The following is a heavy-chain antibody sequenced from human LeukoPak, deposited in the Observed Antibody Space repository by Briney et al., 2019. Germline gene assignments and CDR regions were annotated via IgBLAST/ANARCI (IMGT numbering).Heavy chain of an antibody. CDR3: ARGVVPKYYYYGMDV. CDR1: GGTFSSYA. J-gene: IGHJ6*02. CDR2: IIPILGIA. D-gene: IGHD2-21*01. V-gene: IGHV1-69*04. Sequence: SVKVSCKASGGTFSSYAISWVRQAPGQGLEWMGRIIPILGIANYAQKFQGRVTITADKSTSTAYMELRSLRSDDTAVYYCARGVVPKYYYYGMDVWGQGTTVTVSS.